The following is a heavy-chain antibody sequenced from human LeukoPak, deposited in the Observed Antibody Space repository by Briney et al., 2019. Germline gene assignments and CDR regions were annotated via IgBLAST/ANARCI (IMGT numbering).Heavy chain of an antibody. D-gene: IGHD1-26*01. CDR1: GFTFGNYV. CDR2: ISYDGSNK. Sequence: GGSLRLFCAASGFTFGNYVMHWVRQAPGKRLEWVAAISYDGSNKYYADSVKGRFTISRDNSKNTLYLQMNSLRTEDTAVYYCAKVHLEGASSLDQWGQGTLVTVSS. V-gene: IGHV3-30*18. J-gene: IGHJ4*02. CDR3: AKVHLEGASSLDQ.